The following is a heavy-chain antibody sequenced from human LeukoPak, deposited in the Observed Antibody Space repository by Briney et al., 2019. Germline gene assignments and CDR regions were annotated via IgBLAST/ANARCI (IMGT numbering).Heavy chain of an antibody. V-gene: IGHV1-69*06. CDR1: GYTFTSYD. CDR2: IIPIFGTA. J-gene: IGHJ4*02. Sequence: SVKVSCKASGYTFTSYDINWVRQATGQGLEWMGGIIPIFGTANYAQKFQGRVTITADKSTSTAYMELSSLRSEDTAVYYCARERYDILTGYYDPFDYWGQGTLVTVSS. D-gene: IGHD3-9*01. CDR3: ARERYDILTGYYDPFDY.